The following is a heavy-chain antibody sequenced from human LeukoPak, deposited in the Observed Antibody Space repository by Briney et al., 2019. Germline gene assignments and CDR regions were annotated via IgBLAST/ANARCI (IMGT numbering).Heavy chain of an antibody. CDR1: GGSISGHY. CDR2: IYSSGST. CDR3: ARGKEMTAVAGYYSFDC. J-gene: IGHJ4*02. Sequence: SETLSLTCTVSGGSISGHYWTWIRQPAGRGLEWIGRIYSSGSTYYNPSLMSRVTISLDTSSNQFSLRVTSVTAADTAVYYCARGKEMTAVAGYYSFDCWGQGTLVSVSS. D-gene: IGHD6-19*01. V-gene: IGHV4-4*07.